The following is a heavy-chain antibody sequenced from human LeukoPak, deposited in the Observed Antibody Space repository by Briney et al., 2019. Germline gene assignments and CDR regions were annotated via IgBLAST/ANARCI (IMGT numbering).Heavy chain of an antibody. D-gene: IGHD3-16*02. J-gene: IGHJ4*02. CDR1: GYTLTELS. Sequence: ASVKVSCKVSGYTLTELSMHWVRQAPGKGLEWMGGFDPEDGETIYAQKFQGRVTMTEGTSTDTAYMELSSLRSEDTAVYYCATAGGMGRLGELSLYFDYWGQGTLVTVSS. CDR2: FDPEDGET. V-gene: IGHV1-24*01. CDR3: ATAGGMGRLGELSLYFDY.